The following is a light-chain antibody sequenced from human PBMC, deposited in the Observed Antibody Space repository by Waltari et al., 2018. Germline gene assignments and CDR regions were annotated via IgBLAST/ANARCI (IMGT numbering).Light chain of an antibody. CDR2: DAS. CDR3: QQYNRWPPIT. J-gene: IGKJ5*01. CDR1: QSVSSN. Sequence: EIVMTQSTATLSVSPGERVTLSCRASQSVSSNLAWYQRKPGQAPRLLIFDASTRATSVPGRFSGSGSGTEFTLTISSLQSEDSAVYYCQQYNRWPPITFGQGTRLEVK. V-gene: IGKV3-15*01.